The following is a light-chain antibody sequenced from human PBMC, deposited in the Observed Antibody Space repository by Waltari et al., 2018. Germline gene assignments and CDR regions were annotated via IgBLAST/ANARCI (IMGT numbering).Light chain of an antibody. CDR3: QQYFTTPS. J-gene: IGKJ5*01. Sequence: DIVMTQSPDSLAVSLGERATINCKSSQSLLYRSSNRNYLAWYQQRPGQSPKLLIYWASTRESGVPHRFSGSGSRTDFTLTISSLQAEDVAIYYCQQYFTTPSFGQGTRLEIK. V-gene: IGKV4-1*01. CDR1: QSLLYRSSNRNY. CDR2: WAS.